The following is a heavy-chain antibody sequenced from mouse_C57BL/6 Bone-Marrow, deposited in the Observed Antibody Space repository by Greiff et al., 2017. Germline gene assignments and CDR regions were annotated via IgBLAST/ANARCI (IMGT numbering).Heavy chain of an antibody. CDR1: GYAFSSSW. J-gene: IGHJ1*03. CDR3: ARSDLGFDV. Sequence: QVQLQQSGPELVKPGASVKISCKASGYAFSSSWMNWVKQRPGKGLEWIGRIYPGDGDTNYNGKFKGKATLTADKSSSTAYMQLSSLTSEDSAVYFCARSDLGFDVWGTGTTVTVSS. CDR2: IYPGDGDT. V-gene: IGHV1-82*01.